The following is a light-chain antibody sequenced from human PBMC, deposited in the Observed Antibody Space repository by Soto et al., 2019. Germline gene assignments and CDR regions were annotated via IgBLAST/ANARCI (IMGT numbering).Light chain of an antibody. CDR3: SSYTSSRSNV. CDR2: EVS. Sequence: QSVLTQPASVSGSPGQSITVSCTGTSSDVGGYNSVSWYQQHPGKPPKLIIYEVSNRPSGVSDRFSGSKSGNTASLTISGLQAEDEADYYSSSYTSSRSNVFATGTKV. V-gene: IGLV2-14*03. J-gene: IGLJ1*01. CDR1: SSDVGGYNS.